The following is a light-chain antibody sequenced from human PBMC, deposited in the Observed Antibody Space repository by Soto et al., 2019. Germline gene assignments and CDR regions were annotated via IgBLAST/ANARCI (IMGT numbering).Light chain of an antibody. CDR1: QSVSSSQ. CDR2: GAS. V-gene: IGKV3-20*01. J-gene: IGKJ4*01. CDR3: QHYVTSPT. Sequence: EIVLTPSPGTLSLSPGERATISCRASQSVSSSQLAWYQQKPGQAPRLLIYGASERPTGIPDRFSGSGSGTDFTLTINRLEPEDFAVYYCQHYVTSPTFGGGTKVDIK.